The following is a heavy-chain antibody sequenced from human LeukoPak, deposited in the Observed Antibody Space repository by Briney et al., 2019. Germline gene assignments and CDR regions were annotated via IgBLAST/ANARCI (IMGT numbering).Heavy chain of an antibody. Sequence: PGGSLRLSCAASGFTFSNYAMNWVRQAPGKGLEWVSSISSSSTYIYYADSVKGRFTISRDDAKNSLYLQMNSLRAEDTAVYYCASYPLTSSWCYFDYWDQGTLVTVSS. CDR3: ASYPLTSSWCYFDY. CDR1: GFTFSNYA. CDR2: ISSSSTYI. V-gene: IGHV3-21*01. D-gene: IGHD6-13*01. J-gene: IGHJ4*02.